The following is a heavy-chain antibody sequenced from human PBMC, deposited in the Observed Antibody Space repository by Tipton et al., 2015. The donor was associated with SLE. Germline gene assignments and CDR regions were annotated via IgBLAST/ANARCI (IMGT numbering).Heavy chain of an antibody. J-gene: IGHJ4*02. Sequence: GSLRLSCAASGFTFSVYYMTWIRQAPGKGLEWVSYISGGGSTIYYADSVKGRFTISRDNSKNTLYLQMNSLRAEDTAVYYCARGVWGSSWPREFDYWGQGTLVTVSS. CDR2: ISGGGSTI. V-gene: IGHV3-11*04. D-gene: IGHD6-13*01. CDR3: ARGVWGSSWPREFDY. CDR1: GFTFSVYY.